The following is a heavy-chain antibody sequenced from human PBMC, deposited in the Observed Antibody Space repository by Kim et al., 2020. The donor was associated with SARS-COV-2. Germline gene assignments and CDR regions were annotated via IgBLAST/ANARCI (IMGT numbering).Heavy chain of an antibody. CDR3: ARGLPFYYDSSGYFDY. Sequence: SETLSLTCTVSGGSISSYYWSWIRQPPVKGLEWIGYIYYSGSTNYNPSLKSRVTISVDTSKNQFSLKLSSVTAADTAVYYCARGLPFYYDSSGYFDYWGQGTLVTVSS. CDR2: IYYSGST. CDR1: GGSISSYY. V-gene: IGHV4-59*01. D-gene: IGHD3-22*01. J-gene: IGHJ4*02.